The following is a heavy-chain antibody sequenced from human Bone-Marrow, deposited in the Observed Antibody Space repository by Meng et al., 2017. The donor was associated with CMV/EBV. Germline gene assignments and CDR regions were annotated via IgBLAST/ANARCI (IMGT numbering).Heavy chain of an antibody. Sequence: GESLKISCAVSGFTFSNYAMSWIRQAPGKGLEWVSAITASGGSTYYADFVKGRFTISRDNSKDTVSMQMNSLRAEDTAMYYCARGVYSNYDSWGQGTLVTVSS. CDR2: ITASGGST. J-gene: IGHJ4*02. D-gene: IGHD4-11*01. CDR1: GFTFSNYA. CDR3: ARGVYSNYDS. V-gene: IGHV3-23*01.